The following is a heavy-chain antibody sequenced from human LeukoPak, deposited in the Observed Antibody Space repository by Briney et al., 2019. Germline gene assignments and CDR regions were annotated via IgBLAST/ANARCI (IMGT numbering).Heavy chain of an antibody. V-gene: IGHV3-74*01. D-gene: IGHD6-13*01. CDR2: INSDGSST. Sequence: GGSLRLSCAASGFTFSSYWMHWVRQAPGKGQVWVSRINSDGSSTNYADSVKGRFTISRDNAKNTLYLQMNSLRAEDTAVYYCAREHYSSSCPDYWGQGTLVTVSS. CDR1: GFTFSSYW. CDR3: AREHYSSSCPDY. J-gene: IGHJ4*02.